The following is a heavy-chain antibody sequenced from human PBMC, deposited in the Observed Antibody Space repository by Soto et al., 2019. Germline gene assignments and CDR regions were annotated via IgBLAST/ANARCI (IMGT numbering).Heavy chain of an antibody. D-gene: IGHD3-3*01. CDR3: ARYITIFGVVIPDGMDV. CDR1: GCSFTSYW. CDR2: IYPGDSDT. J-gene: IGHJ6*02. Sequence: GESLKISCKGSGCSFTSYWIGWVRQMPGKGLEWMGIIYPGDSDTRYSPSFQGQVTISADKSISTAYLQWSSLKASDTAMYYCARYITIFGVVIPDGMDVWGQGTTVTVSS. V-gene: IGHV5-51*01.